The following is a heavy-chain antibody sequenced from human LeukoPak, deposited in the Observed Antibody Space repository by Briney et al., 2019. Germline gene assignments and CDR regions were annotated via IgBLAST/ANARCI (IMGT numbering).Heavy chain of an antibody. Sequence: PSETLSLTCTVSGGSPSSSSYYWGWIRQPPGKGLEWIGSIYYSGSTYYNPSLKSRVTISVDTSKNQFSLKLSSVTAADTAVYYCARHRIVVVVAALYYFDYWGQGTLVTVSS. V-gene: IGHV4-39*01. J-gene: IGHJ4*02. CDR1: GGSPSSSSYY. D-gene: IGHD2-15*01. CDR3: ARHRIVVVVAALYYFDY. CDR2: IYYSGST.